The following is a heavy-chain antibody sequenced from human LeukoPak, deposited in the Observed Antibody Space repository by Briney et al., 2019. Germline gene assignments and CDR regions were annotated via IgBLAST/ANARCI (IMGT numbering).Heavy chain of an antibody. CDR3: ARHSKGDTKDEYSYCFYGMDV. Sequence: SVKLSCKASGGTFSSYTISWVRQAPGQGLEWMGGIIPSFGSANYAHTFKGRVTITGDESTSTAYMELSSLRAEDTAVYYSARHSKGDTKDEYSYCFYGMDVWGQGTPVTVSS. CDR2: IIPSFGSA. V-gene: IGHV1-69*13. D-gene: IGHD2-21*02. J-gene: IGHJ6*02. CDR1: GGTFSSYT.